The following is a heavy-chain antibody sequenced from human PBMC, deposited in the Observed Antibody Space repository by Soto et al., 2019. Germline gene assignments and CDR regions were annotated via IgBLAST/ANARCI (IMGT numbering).Heavy chain of an antibody. D-gene: IGHD5-12*01. CDR1: GFTFSSYA. V-gene: IGHV3-23*01. CDR3: AKDLQWLRFRANDY. Sequence: PGGSLRLSCAASGFTFSSYAMSWVRQAPGKGLEWVSAISGSGGSTYYADSVKGRFSISRDNSKNTLYLQMNSLRAEDTAVYYCAKDLQWLRFRANDYWGQGTLVTVSS. J-gene: IGHJ4*02. CDR2: ISGSGGST.